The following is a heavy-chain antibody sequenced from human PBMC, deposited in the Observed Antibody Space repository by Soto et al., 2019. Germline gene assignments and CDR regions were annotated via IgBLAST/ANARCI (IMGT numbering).Heavy chain of an antibody. CDR2: VSPDHGNA. D-gene: IGHD4-17*01. V-gene: IGHV1-8*01. CDR3: AVTTGY. J-gene: IGHJ4*02. Sequence: QVRVVQSGAEVKKPGASVKVSCKTSGYTFTDYDINWVRQDPGQGLEWMGWVSPDHGNAGYARQFQGRITMTSDTSINTVFMELTNLRPEDTAVYYCAVTTGYWGQGTKVTVSS. CDR1: GYTFTDYD.